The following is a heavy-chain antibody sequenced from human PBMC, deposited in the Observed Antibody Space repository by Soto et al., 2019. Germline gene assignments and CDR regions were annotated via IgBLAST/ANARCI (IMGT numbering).Heavy chain of an antibody. Sequence: PGGSLRLSCSASGLTFSNYEMNWVRQAPGKGLEWVSYSGRSGTTTYYADSLKGRFTISRDNAKNSLYLQMNSLRAEDTAVYYCATRAGGGGAFDFWGPGTMVTVPS. V-gene: IGHV3-48*03. D-gene: IGHD2-2*01. J-gene: IGHJ3*01. CDR2: SGRSGTTT. CDR1: GLTFSNYE. CDR3: ATRAGGGGAFDF.